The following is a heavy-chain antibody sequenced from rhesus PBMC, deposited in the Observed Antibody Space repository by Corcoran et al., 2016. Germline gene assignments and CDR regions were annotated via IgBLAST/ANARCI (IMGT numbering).Heavy chain of an antibody. CDR2: INGNSRGT. J-gene: IGHJ4*01. CDR3: ARAGGYSYGYGDY. V-gene: IGHV4-80*01. CDR1: GGSFSSYR. Sequence: QAHLQESGPGLVKPSETLSLTCAVPGGSFSSYRWSWIGQPTGKGREWIGEINGNSRGTDYIPSLKSRFTISEGASKNQFSLHLCSVTAADTAVYYCARAGGYSYGYGDYWGQGVLVTVSS. D-gene: IGHD5-36*01.